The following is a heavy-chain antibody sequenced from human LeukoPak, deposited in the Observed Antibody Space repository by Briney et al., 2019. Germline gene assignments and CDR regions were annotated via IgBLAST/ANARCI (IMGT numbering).Heavy chain of an antibody. V-gene: IGHV4-4*07. J-gene: IGHJ4*02. CDR3: SRAVEPNGRSLDS. CDR2: IYTSGIT. D-gene: IGHD6-19*01. CDR1: GGSISSYF. Sequence: SETLSLTCTVSGGSISSYFWSWIRQPAGKGLEWIGRIYTSGITNYNPSLKSRVTMSVDTSKNQFSLRRTSVTAADTAVYYCSRAVEPNGRSLDSWGQGTLVTVSS.